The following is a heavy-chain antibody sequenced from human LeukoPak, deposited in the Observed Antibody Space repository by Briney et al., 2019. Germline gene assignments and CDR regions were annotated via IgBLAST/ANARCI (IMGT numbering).Heavy chain of an antibody. CDR2: ISWNSGSI. D-gene: IGHD2-2*01. CDR3: AKDTGRYQLLFNY. V-gene: IGHV3-9*01. J-gene: IGHJ4*02. CDR1: GFTFDDYA. Sequence: PGGSLRLSCAASGFTFDDYAMHWVRQAPGKGLEWVSGISWNSGSIGYADSVKGRFTISRDNAKNSLYLQMNSLRAEDTALYYCAKDTGRYQLLFNYWGQGTLVTVSS.